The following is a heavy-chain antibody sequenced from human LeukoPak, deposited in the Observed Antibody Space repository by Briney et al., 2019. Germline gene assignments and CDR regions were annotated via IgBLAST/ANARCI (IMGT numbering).Heavy chain of an antibody. CDR1: GGSISSYY. D-gene: IGHD3-22*01. J-gene: IGHJ5*02. Sequence: SETLSLTCTVSGGSISSYYWSWIRQPPGKGLEWIGYIYYSGSTNYNPSLKSRVTISVDTSKNQFSLKLSSVTAADTAVYYCARDPRVYYYDSSGYYPNWFDPWGQGTLVTVSS. V-gene: IGHV4-59*01. CDR2: IYYSGST. CDR3: ARDPRVYYYDSSGYYPNWFDP.